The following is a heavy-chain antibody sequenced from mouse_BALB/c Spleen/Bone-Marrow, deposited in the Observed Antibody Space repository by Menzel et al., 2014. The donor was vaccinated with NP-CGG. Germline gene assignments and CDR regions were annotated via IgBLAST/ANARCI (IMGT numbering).Heavy chain of an antibody. Sequence: EVKLMESGGGLVQPGESLKLSCESNEYEFPSHDMSWVRKTPEKRLELVAAINSNGGSTYYPDTMERRFIISRDNSKKTLYLQMSSLRSEDTAFYYCARHGDYYGSSLFADWGQGTLVTVSA. CDR1: EYEFPSHD. CDR3: ARHGDYYGSSLFAD. V-gene: IGHV5-2*01. D-gene: IGHD1-1*01. J-gene: IGHJ3*01. CDR2: INSNGGST.